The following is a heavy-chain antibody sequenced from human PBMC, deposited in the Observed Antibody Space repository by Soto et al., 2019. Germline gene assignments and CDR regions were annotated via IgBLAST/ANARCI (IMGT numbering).Heavy chain of an antibody. D-gene: IGHD3-10*01. CDR2: ISYDGSLQ. Sequence: QVELVESGGGVVQPGRSLRPSCEAFGLNFGSHGMHWAGQAPGRGLGWVEFISYDGSLQYYSDSVKGRFSISRDNSKSTLLLQMSSLRPEDAAVYYCAKDFKVSGGYYGSLNYYYGMDVWGQGTAVTVSS. J-gene: IGHJ6*02. CDR3: AKDFKVSGGYYGSLNYYYGMDV. V-gene: IGHV3-30*18. CDR1: GLNFGSHG.